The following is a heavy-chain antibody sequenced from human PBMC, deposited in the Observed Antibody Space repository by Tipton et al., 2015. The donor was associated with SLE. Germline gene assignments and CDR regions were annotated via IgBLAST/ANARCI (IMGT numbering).Heavy chain of an antibody. D-gene: IGHD2/OR15-2a*01. CDR3: PIYYHNSTGLHWFDP. Sequence: TLSLTCNVSGGSISSGGYYWSWIRQHPGKGLEWIGYTYYSGSPYYNPSLKSRVTTSLDMSKNQFSLRLRSVTAADTAVYYCPIYYHNSTGLHWFDPWGQGTLVTVSS. V-gene: IGHV4-31*03. J-gene: IGHJ5*02. CDR1: GGSISSGGYY. CDR2: TYYSGSP.